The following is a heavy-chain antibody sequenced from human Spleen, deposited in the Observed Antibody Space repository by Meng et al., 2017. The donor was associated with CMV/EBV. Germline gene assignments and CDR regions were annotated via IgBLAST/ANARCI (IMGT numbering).Heavy chain of an antibody. CDR3: ARGTVTTPSGY. CDR2: IYYSGST. Sequence: SETLSLTCTVSGGSVSSGSYYWSWIRQPPGKGLEWIGYIYYSGSTYYNPSLKSRVTISVDTSKNQFSLKLSSVTAADTAVYYCARGTVTTPSGYWGQGTLVTVSS. CDR1: GGSVSSGSYY. D-gene: IGHD4-17*01. V-gene: IGHV4-30-4*08. J-gene: IGHJ4*02.